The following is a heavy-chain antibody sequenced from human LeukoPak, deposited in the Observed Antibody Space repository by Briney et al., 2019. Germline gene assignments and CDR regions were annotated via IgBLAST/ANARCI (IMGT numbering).Heavy chain of an antibody. D-gene: IGHD5-12*01. Sequence: GGSLRLSCAASGFTFSNCAMSWVRQAPGKGLEWVSDISGSGSGTYYADSVKGRFTISRDNSKNTLYLQMNSLRAEDTAVYYCAKADSGYSGYGVDYWGQGTLVTVSS. J-gene: IGHJ4*02. CDR1: GFTFSNCA. CDR2: ISGSGSGT. CDR3: AKADSGYSGYGVDY. V-gene: IGHV3-23*01.